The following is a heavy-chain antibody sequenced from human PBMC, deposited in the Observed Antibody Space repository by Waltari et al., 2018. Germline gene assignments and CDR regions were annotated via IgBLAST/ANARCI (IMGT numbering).Heavy chain of an antibody. Sequence: EVQLVESGGGLIQPGGSLRLSCAASGFTVSSHYMSWVRQAPGKGLEWVSVIYSGGSTYYADSVKGRFTISRDNSKNTLYLQMNSLRAEDTAVYYCARDLNWNEHSSSWYDVYWGQGTLVTVSS. V-gene: IGHV3-53*01. CDR2: IYSGGST. D-gene: IGHD6-13*01. CDR1: GFTVSSHY. CDR3: ARDLNWNEHSSSWYDVY. J-gene: IGHJ4*02.